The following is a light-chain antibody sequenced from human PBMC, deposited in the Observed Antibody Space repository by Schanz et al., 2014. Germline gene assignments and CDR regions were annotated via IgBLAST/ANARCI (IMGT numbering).Light chain of an antibody. CDR2: EGS. Sequence: QSVLTQPASVSGSPGQSITITCTGTSSDIGSYNLVSWYQKYPGKPPKLMIYEGSKRPLGVSNRFSGSKSGNTASLTISGLQAEDEADYHCCSYAGSGTLAFGGGTKLTVL. CDR1: SSDIGSYNL. J-gene: IGLJ2*01. V-gene: IGLV2-23*01. CDR3: CSYAGSGTLA.